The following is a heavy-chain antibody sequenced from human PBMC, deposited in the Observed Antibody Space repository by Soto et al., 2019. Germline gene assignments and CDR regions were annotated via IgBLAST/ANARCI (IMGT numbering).Heavy chain of an antibody. CDR2: IYSGGST. D-gene: IGHD4-17*01. CDR1: GFTVSSNY. CDR3: ASLFRRDYGDLDY. J-gene: IGHJ4*02. Sequence: GGSLRLSCAASGFTVSSNYMSWVRQAPGKGLEWVSVIYSGGSTYYADSVKGRFTISRDNSKNTLYLQMNSLRAEDTAVYYCASLFRRDYGDLDYWGQGTLVTVSS. V-gene: IGHV3-66*01.